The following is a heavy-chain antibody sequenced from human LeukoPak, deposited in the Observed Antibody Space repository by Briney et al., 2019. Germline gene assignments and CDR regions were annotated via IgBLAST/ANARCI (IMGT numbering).Heavy chain of an antibody. J-gene: IGHJ6*02. CDR1: GGSFSGYY. Sequence: SETLSLTCAVHGGSFSGYYWSWIRQPPGKGLEWIGEINHSGSTNYNPSLKSRVTISVDTSKNQFSLKLSSVTAADTAVYYCARGQYQKGYYYYYGMDVWGQGTTVTVSS. D-gene: IGHD2-2*01. V-gene: IGHV4-34*01. CDR2: INHSGST. CDR3: ARGQYQKGYYYYYGMDV.